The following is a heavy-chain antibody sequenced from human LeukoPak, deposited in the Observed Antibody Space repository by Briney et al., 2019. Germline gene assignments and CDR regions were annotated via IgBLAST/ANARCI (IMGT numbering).Heavy chain of an antibody. J-gene: IGHJ5*02. CDR3: ARGADGDYEPNWFDP. Sequence: GGSLRLSCAASGFTFDDYGMSWVRQAPGKGLEWVSGINWNGGSTGYADSVKGRFTISRDNAKNSLYLQMNSLRAEDTALYHCARGADGDYEPNWFDPWGQGTLVTVSS. CDR2: INWNGGST. V-gene: IGHV3-20*01. CDR1: GFTFDDYG. D-gene: IGHD4-17*01.